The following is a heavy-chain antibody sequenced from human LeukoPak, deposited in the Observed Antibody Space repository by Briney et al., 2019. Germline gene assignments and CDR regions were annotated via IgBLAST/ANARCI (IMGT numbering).Heavy chain of an antibody. J-gene: IGHJ4*02. V-gene: IGHV3-30*03. CDR2: ISYDGSNK. D-gene: IGHD6-13*01. CDR1: GFTFSSYG. CDR3: ARDPGAGIAAAGRPIPYYFDY. Sequence: GGSLRLSCAASGFTFSSYGMHWVRQAPGKGLEWVAVISYDGSNKYYADSVKGRFTISRDNSKNTLYLQMNSLKTEDTAVYYCARDPGAGIAAAGRPIPYYFDYWGQGTLVTVSS.